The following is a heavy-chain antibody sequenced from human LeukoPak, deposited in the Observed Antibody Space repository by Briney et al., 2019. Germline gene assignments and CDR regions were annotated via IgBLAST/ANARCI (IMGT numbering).Heavy chain of an antibody. V-gene: IGHV3-48*03. D-gene: IGHD3-22*01. J-gene: IGHJ4*02. CDR1: GFTFSSYE. CDR2: ISTSGSPI. Sequence: GGSLRLSCAASGFTFSSYEMNWVRQAPGKGLEWVSYISTSGSPIYYGNSVKGRFTISRDNAKNSLYLQMNSLRAEDTALYYGARRGFYDTSGYLFDHWGQGTLVTVSS. CDR3: ARRGFYDTSGYLFDH.